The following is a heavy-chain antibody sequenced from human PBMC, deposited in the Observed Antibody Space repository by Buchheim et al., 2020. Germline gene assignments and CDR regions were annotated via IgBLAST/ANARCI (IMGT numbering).Heavy chain of an antibody. Sequence: QVQLQQWGAGLLKPSETLSLTCAVYGGSFSGYYWSWIRQPPGKGLEWIGEINHSGSTNYNPSLKSRVTISVDTSKNQFSLKLSSVTAADTAVYYCAILRITMVRGVIRRPGMDVGGQGT. CDR1: GGSFSGYY. V-gene: IGHV4-34*01. J-gene: IGHJ6*02. CDR2: INHSGST. D-gene: IGHD3-10*01. CDR3: AILRITMVRGVIRRPGMDV.